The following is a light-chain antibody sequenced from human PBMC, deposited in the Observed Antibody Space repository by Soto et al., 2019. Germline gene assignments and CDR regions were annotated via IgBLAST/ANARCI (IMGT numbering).Light chain of an antibody. Sequence: DIVSTQTPHSSPVTLVHPASISCRSSQSLVHSDGETFLFWYLQKPGQSPQLLIYEVSTRVSGVPDRFSGSGSGTDFTLEISRVETDDVGIYYCMQSTQLPPTFGQGTRLEI. CDR2: EVS. CDR3: MQSTQLPPT. CDR1: QSLVHSDGETF. J-gene: IGKJ5*01. V-gene: IGKV2D-29*02.